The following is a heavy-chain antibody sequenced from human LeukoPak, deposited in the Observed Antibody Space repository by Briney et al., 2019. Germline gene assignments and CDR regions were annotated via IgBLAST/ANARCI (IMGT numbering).Heavy chain of an antibody. CDR3: ARRTALEQYFDY. CDR2: ITGSGSNT. V-gene: IGHV3-23*01. CDR1: GFSFSSFA. D-gene: IGHD1/OR15-1a*01. Sequence: GRSLRLSRAAAGFSFSSFAMSWVRQAPGKGRECVSAITGSGSNTYYADSVKGRFTISRDNSKNTLYLQMNSMRADDTAVYYCARRTALEQYFDYWGQGTLVTVSS. J-gene: IGHJ4*02.